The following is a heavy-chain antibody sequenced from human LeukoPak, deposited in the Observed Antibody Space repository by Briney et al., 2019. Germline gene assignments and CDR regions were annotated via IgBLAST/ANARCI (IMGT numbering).Heavy chain of an antibody. CDR3: ARERVVEVVVVPAEFWFDP. Sequence: PGRSLRLSCAASGFTFSSYAMLWVRQAPGKGLEWVTVISYDGSNKYYADSVKGRFTISRDNSKNTLYPQMNSLRAEDTAVYYCARERVVEVVVVPAEFWFDPWGQGTLVTVSS. V-gene: IGHV3-30-3*01. J-gene: IGHJ5*02. CDR2: ISYDGSNK. D-gene: IGHD2-2*01. CDR1: GFTFSSYA.